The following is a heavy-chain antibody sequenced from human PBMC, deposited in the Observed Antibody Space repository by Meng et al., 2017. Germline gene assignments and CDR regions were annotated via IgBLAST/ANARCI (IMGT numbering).Heavy chain of an antibody. J-gene: IGHJ4*02. CDR1: GYTFTGYY. CDR3: ARFGGIVATISAFDY. V-gene: IGHV1-2*06. CDR2: INPNSGGT. Sequence: GQLGQPGAEVKKPGASVKVSCKASGYTFTGYYMHWVRQAPGQGLEWMGRINPNSGGTNYAQKFQGRVTMTRDTSISTAYMELSRLRSDDTAVYYCARFGGIVATISAFDYWGQGTLVTVSS. D-gene: IGHD5-12*01.